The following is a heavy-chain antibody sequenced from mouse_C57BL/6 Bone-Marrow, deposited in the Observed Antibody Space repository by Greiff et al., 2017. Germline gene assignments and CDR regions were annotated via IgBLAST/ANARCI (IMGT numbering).Heavy chain of an antibody. CDR3: ARSYYYGSTLYYAMDY. Sequence: EVQLQESGPGLVKPSQSLSLTCSVTGYSITSGYYWNWIRQFPGNKLEWVGYISYDGSNNYNPSLNNRISITRDTSKTQFFLTLNSVTTEDTATYYCARSYYYGSTLYYAMDYWGQGTTVTVSS. D-gene: IGHD1-1*01. CDR1: GYSITSGYY. CDR2: ISYDGSN. J-gene: IGHJ4*01. V-gene: IGHV3-6*01.